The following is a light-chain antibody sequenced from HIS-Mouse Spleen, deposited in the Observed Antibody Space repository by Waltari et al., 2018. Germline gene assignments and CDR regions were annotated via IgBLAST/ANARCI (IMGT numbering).Light chain of an antibody. J-gene: IGLJ3*02. V-gene: IGLV2-14*01. CDR3: SSYTSSSTLV. CDR2: EVS. CDR1: SSDVGGYNY. Sequence: QSALTQPASVSGSPGQSITISCPGTSSDVGGYNYVSWYQRHPGKAPKLMIYEVSNRPSGVSNRFSGSKSGNTASLTISGLQAEDEADYYCSSYTSSSTLVFGGGTKLTVL.